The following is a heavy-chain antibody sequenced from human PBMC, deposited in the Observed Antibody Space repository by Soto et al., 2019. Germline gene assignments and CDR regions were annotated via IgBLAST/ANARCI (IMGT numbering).Heavy chain of an antibody. Sequence: QVQLQESGPGLVKPSQTLSLTCTVSGGSISSGGYYWSWIRQHPGKGLEWIGYIYYSGSTYYNPSLKSRVTISVDTSKNQCSLKLSSVAAAATAVYYCARRSIAAAGWWFDPWGQGTLVTVSS. D-gene: IGHD6-13*01. CDR1: GGSISSGGYY. V-gene: IGHV4-31*03. CDR3: ARRSIAAAGWWFDP. J-gene: IGHJ5*02. CDR2: IYYSGST.